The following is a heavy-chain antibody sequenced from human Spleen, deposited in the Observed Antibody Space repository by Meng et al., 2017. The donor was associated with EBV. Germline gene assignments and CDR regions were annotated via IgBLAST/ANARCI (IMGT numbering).Heavy chain of an antibody. CDR1: GGSISSGDYY. CDR3: ARASSGDSDGFDY. D-gene: IGHD5-18*01. Sequence: QGERQGSGPGLVKGSQTLTLTCAVSGGSISSGDYYWSWIRQPPGKGLEWIGYIHYSGSTHYNSSLRSRITMSLDTSKNKLSLKLSSVTAADTAVYYCARASSGDSDGFDYWGQGTLVTVSS. J-gene: IGHJ4*02. CDR2: IHYSGST. V-gene: IGHV4-30-4*01.